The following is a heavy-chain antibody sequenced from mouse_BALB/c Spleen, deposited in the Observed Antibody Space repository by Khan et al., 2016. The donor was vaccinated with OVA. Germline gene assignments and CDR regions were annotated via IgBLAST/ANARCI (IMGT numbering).Heavy chain of an antibody. CDR1: GFSLTYYG. D-gene: IGHD2-3*01. V-gene: IGHV2-4*02. CDR3: ARFYDFAGYFDV. J-gene: IGHJ1*01. CDR2: IWSGGST. Sequence: QVQLQQSGPGLVQPSQSLSITCTVSGFSLTYYGVHWVRQPPGKGLEWLGVIWSGGSTDYDAAFISRLSINKDNSKSQVFFKMNSLQADDTAIYYCARFYDFAGYFDVWGAGTTVTVSS.